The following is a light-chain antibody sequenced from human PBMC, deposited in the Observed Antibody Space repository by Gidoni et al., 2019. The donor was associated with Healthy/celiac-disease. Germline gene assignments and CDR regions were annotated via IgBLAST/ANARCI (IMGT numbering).Light chain of an antibody. V-gene: IGLV2-23*01. CDR2: EGN. J-gene: IGLJ1*01. CDR3: CSYAGSSTYV. CDR1: SSDVGSYNL. Sequence: QSALTQPASVSGSPGQSITISCTGTSSDVGSYNLVSWYQQHPGKAPKLMIYEGNKRPSGVSNRFSGSKSGNTASLTISGLQAEDEADYYCCSYAGSSTYVLGTGTKVTVL.